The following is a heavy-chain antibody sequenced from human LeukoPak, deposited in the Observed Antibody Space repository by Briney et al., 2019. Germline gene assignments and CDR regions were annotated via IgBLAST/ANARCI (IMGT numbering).Heavy chain of an antibody. D-gene: IGHD5/OR15-5a*01. Sequence: GGSLRLSCAASGFTVSSYAMSWVRQAPGTGLEWVSAISGSGGRTYYADSVKGRFTISRDNSKNTLYLQMNSLRAEDTAVYYCANVIMSPSDYWGQGTLVTVSS. CDR3: ANVIMSPSDY. CDR2: ISGSGGRT. V-gene: IGHV3-23*01. J-gene: IGHJ4*02. CDR1: GFTVSSYA.